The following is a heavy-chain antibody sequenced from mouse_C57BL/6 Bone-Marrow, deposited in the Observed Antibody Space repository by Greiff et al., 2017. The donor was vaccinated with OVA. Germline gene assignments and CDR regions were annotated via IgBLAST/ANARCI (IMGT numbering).Heavy chain of an antibody. CDR1: GYTFTSYW. CDR2: IHPADSDT. J-gene: IGHJ3*01. D-gene: IGHD4-1*01. V-gene: IGHV1-74*01. Sequence: QVQLKQPGAELVKPGASVKVSCKASGYTFTSYWMPWVKQRPGQGLEWIGRIHPADSDTNYNQKFKGKATLTVDTSSSTAYMQLRSLTSEDSAVYFCSRGEDWDRGFAYWGQGTLVTVSA. CDR3: SRGEDWDRGFAY.